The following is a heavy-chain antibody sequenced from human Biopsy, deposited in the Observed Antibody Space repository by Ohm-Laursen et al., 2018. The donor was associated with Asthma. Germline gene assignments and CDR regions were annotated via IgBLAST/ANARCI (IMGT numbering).Heavy chain of an antibody. J-gene: IGHJ4*02. Sequence: GSLRLSCAASGLTFSDYWMHWVRQAPGKGLEWVSRVKGDGRRTSYADSVKGRFTISSDFSKNTLHLQMHSLRVEDTAVYYCARGDSSGWSHYYFDYWGQGTLVTVSS. V-gene: IGHV3-74*01. D-gene: IGHD6-19*01. CDR2: VKGDGRRT. CDR3: ARGDSSGWSHYYFDY. CDR1: GLTFSDYW.